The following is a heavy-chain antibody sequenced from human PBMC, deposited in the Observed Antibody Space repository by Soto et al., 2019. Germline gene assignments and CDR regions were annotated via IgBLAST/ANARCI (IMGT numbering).Heavy chain of an antibody. D-gene: IGHD3-9*01. Sequence: PSETLSLTCTVSGDSITISTYYWGWIRQSPGKGREWIGSIFNSGSAYYNPSRKSRVTISVDTSKNHFSLTLTSVTAADTAVYYCARTVLGPDLLADSFVDYYYYMDVWGQGTTVTVSS. CDR1: GDSITISTYY. J-gene: IGHJ6*03. CDR3: ARTVLGPDLLADSFVDYYYYMDV. V-gene: IGHV4-39*02. CDR2: IFNSGSA.